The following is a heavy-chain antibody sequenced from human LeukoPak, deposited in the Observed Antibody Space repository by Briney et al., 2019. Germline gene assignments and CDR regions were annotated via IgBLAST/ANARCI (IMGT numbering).Heavy chain of an antibody. CDR3: ARDKYFDY. CDR2: ISSSSSYI. V-gene: IGHV3-21*01. Sequence: GGSLRLSCAASGFTFSSYSMNWVRQAPGKGLEWVSSISSSSSYIYCAGSVKGRFTISRDNAKNSLYLQMNSLRAEDTAVYYCARDKYFDYWGQGTLVTVSS. J-gene: IGHJ4*02. CDR1: GFTFSSYS.